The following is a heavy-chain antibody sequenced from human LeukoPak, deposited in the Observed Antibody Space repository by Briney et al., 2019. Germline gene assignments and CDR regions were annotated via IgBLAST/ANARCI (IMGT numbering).Heavy chain of an antibody. D-gene: IGHD4-23*01. V-gene: IGHV3-48*03. CDR1: GLSFSDYE. J-gene: IGHJ4*02. CDR3: ARDPQNSWGLFDY. CDR2: ISASGNTM. Sequence: GGSLTLSCAVSGLSFSDYEIIWARQAPGRGLEWVAFISASGNTMHYADSVKGRLTVSRDNAKNSLYLQMSSLRADDTAVYYCARDPQNSWGLFDYWGQGTLVTVSS.